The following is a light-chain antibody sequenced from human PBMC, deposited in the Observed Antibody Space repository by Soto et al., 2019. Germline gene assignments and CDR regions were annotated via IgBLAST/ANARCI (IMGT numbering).Light chain of an antibody. CDR1: SSDVGGYNY. V-gene: IGLV2-14*01. Sequence: QSVLTQPASVSGSPGQSIAISCTGTSSDVGGYNYVSWYQQHPGKAPRFVIYDITNRPSGVSNRFSGSKSGNTASLTISGLQAEDESDYYCSSYTTSNTRQVVFGTEIKVTVL. CDR3: SSYTTSNTRQVV. CDR2: DIT. J-gene: IGLJ1*01.